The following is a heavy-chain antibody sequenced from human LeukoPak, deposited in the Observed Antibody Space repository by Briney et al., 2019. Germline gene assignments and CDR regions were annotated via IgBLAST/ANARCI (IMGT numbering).Heavy chain of an antibody. Sequence: SLRLSCAASGVTFYDYAMHSGRGAPGKGLGWVSGISRNSGSIGYADSVKGRFTISIDNAKNSLYLQITSLRAEDTALYYCAKDIGEMATIADYWGQGTLVTVSS. D-gene: IGHD3-10*01. CDR1: GVTFYDYA. V-gene: IGHV3-9*01. CDR2: ISRNSGSI. CDR3: AKDIGEMATIADY. J-gene: IGHJ4*02.